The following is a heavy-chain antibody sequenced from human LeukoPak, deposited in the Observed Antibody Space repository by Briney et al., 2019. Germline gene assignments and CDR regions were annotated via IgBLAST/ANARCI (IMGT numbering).Heavy chain of an antibody. CDR3: AASGSYYVGTFDY. V-gene: IGHV4-61*02. D-gene: IGHD1-26*01. Sequence: PSETLSLTCTVSGGSISSGSYYWSWIRQPAGKGMEWFGRIYTSGSTNYNPSLKSRVTISVDTSKNQFSLKLSSVTAADTAVYYCAASGSYYVGTFDYWGQGTLVTVSS. CDR2: IYTSGST. J-gene: IGHJ4*02. CDR1: GGSISSGSYY.